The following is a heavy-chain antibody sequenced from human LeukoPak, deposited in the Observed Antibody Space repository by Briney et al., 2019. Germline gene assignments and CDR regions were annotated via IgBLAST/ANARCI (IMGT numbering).Heavy chain of an antibody. Sequence: QSGGSLRLSCAASGFTYSTYWMHWVRQVPGKGLVWVSRINNDGSRTNYADSVKGRFTISRDNAKNTVFLQMNSLRVEDTAVYYCARDDAAAGIILDYWGQGTLVTVSS. J-gene: IGHJ4*02. CDR1: GFTYSTYW. CDR3: ARDDAAAGIILDY. D-gene: IGHD6-13*01. V-gene: IGHV3-74*01. CDR2: INNDGSRT.